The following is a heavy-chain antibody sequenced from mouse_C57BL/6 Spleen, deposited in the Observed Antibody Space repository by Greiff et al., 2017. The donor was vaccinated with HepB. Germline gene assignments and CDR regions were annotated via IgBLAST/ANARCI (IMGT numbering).Heavy chain of an antibody. Sequence: QVQLQQSGAELVRPGASVTLSCKASGYTFTDYEMHWVKQTPVHGLEWIGAIDPETDGTAYNQKFKGKAILTADKSSSTAYMKLRSLTSEDSAVYYCTREPEGAFAYWGQGTLVTVSA. CDR3: TREPEGAFAY. V-gene: IGHV1-15*01. CDR1: GYTFTDYE. CDR2: IDPETDGT. J-gene: IGHJ3*01.